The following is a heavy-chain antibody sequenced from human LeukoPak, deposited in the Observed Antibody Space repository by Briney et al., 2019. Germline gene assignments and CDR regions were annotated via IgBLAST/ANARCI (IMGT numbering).Heavy chain of an antibody. D-gene: IGHD4-23*01. CDR2: IYYSGST. CDR3: ARDHPYYGGNSYAFDI. J-gene: IGHJ3*02. CDR1: GGSISSYY. V-gene: IGHV4-59*12. Sequence: PSETLSLTCTVSGGSISSYYWSWIRQPPGKGLEWIGYIYYSGSTDSNPSLKSRVTISVDTSKNQFSLRLSSVTAADTAVYYCARDHPYYGGNSYAFDIWGQGTMVTVSS.